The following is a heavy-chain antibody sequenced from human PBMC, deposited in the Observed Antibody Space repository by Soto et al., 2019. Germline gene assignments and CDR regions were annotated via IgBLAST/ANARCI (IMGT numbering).Heavy chain of an antibody. CDR2: IYYSGST. D-gene: IGHD6-13*01. Sequence: PSETLSLTCTVSGGSISSYYWSWIRQPPGKGLEWIGYIYYSGSTNYNPSLKSRVTISVDTSRNQFSLKLSSVTAADTAVYYCARVGGAAAGEAFDYWGQGTLVTVSS. CDR1: GGSISSYY. CDR3: ARVGGAAAGEAFDY. V-gene: IGHV4-59*01. J-gene: IGHJ4*02.